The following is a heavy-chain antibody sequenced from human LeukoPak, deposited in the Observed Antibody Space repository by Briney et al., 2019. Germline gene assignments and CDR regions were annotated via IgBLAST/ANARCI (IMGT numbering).Heavy chain of an antibody. J-gene: IGHJ4*02. V-gene: IGHV3-23*01. CDR3: AKALKPYSGGIADH. D-gene: IGHD2-15*01. CDR2: MRTNGGTT. CDR1: GFTFSNFC. Sequence: GGSLRLSCTGSGFTFSNFCMSWVRQAPGKGLEWVSLMRTNGGTTSYADPVKGRFTISRDNSKNTLFLVMNSLRVEDTGRYYCAKALKPYSGGIADHWGQGTQVSVSS.